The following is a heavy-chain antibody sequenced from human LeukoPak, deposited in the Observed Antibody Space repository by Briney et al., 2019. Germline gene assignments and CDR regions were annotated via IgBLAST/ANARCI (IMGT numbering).Heavy chain of an antibody. D-gene: IGHD5-24*01. CDR2: INHSGST. Sequence: SETLSLTCAVYGGSFSGYYWNWIRQPPGKGLEWIGEINHSGSTNYNPSLKSRVTISVDTSKNQFSLKVSSVTAADTAVYYCARVVGDGYSDYWGQGTLVTVTS. CDR1: GGSFSGYY. V-gene: IGHV4-34*01. CDR3: ARVVGDGYSDY. J-gene: IGHJ4*02.